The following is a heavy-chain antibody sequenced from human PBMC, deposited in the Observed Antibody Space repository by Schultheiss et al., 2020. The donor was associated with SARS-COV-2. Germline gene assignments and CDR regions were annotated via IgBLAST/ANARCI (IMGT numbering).Heavy chain of an antibody. Sequence: GGSLRLSCAASGFTFSNAWMNWVRQAPGKGLEWVSSISSSSSYIYYADSVKGRFTISRDNAKNSLYLQMNSLRAEDTAVYYCARDDSDGVVPIQLDYWGQGTLVTVSS. D-gene: IGHD3-3*01. CDR1: GFTFSNAW. CDR3: ARDDSDGVVPIQLDY. J-gene: IGHJ4*02. V-gene: IGHV3-21*01. CDR2: ISSSSSYI.